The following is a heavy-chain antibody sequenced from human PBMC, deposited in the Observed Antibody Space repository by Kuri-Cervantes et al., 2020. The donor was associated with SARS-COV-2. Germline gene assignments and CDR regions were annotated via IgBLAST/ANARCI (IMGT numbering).Heavy chain of an antibody. CDR2: ISSSSSYT. D-gene: IGHD1-26*01. J-gene: IGHJ4*02. Sequence: GGSLRLSCAASGFTFSDYYMSWIRQAPGKGLEWVSCISSSSSYTNYADSVKGRFTISRDNAKNSLYLQMNSLRAEDTAVYYCASSSGSYNEFDYWGQGTQVTVSS. V-gene: IGHV3-11*03. CDR3: ASSSGSYNEFDY. CDR1: GFTFSDYY.